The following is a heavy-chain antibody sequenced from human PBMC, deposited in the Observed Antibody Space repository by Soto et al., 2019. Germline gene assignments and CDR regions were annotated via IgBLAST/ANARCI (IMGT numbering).Heavy chain of an antibody. D-gene: IGHD1-26*01. CDR2: IFGHGNE. V-gene: IGHV2-5*01. Sequence: QITLKESGPALVKPTKTLTVTCSFSGFSLTTSAAGVGWIRQTPGKALEWLAVIFGHGNEKYSPSLKNRLTGTKDTSKHHVVLTMTNMHPLDSATYYCAHMSYSGTYYCDSWGQGTLVTVSS. CDR1: GFSLTTSAAG. J-gene: IGHJ4*02. CDR3: AHMSYSGTYYCDS.